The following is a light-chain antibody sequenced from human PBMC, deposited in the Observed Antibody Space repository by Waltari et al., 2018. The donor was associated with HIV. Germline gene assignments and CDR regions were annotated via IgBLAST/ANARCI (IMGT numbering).Light chain of an antibody. CDR3: QSYFASNDVI. J-gene: IGLJ2*01. CDR1: SGRIASNE. CDR2: ENN. V-gene: IGLV6-57*04. Sequence: NFMLTQPHPVSESPGKTVTISCTRSSGRIASNELQGYQQRPGCAPTTVIYENNQRPSGVPDRFSGSIDSSSNSASLTISGLKTDDEADYYCQSYFASNDVIFGGGTTLTVL.